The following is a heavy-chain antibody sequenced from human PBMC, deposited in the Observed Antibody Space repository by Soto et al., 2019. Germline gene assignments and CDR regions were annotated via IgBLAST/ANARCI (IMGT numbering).Heavy chain of an antibody. CDR2: INAYNGNT. CDR3: ARDQAMAQFDY. D-gene: IGHD5-18*01. Sequence: QVQLVQSGAEVKKPGASVKVSCKASGYTFTNYGISWVRQAPGQGLEWMGWINAYNGNTKYAQKLPGRVTMTTDTSKSTAYMEMRSLKSDDTAVYYCARDQAMAQFDYWGQGTLVTVSS. V-gene: IGHV1-18*01. CDR1: GYTFTNYG. J-gene: IGHJ4*02.